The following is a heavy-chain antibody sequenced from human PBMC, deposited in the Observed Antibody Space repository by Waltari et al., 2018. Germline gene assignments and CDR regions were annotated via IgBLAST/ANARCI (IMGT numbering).Heavy chain of an antibody. CDR1: GGTFSSYA. V-gene: IGHV1-8*02. CDR2: MNPNSCNT. J-gene: IGHJ4*02. D-gene: IGHD3-10*01. CDR3: ASGISMVRAVIGGY. Sequence: QVQLVQSGAEVKKPGSSVKVSCKASGGTFSSYAISWVRQATGQGLEWMGWMNPNSCNTGSATKVQCRVTMTRDTSISTGYMELSSRGSEDTALYYCASGISMVRAVIGGYWGQGTLVAVCS.